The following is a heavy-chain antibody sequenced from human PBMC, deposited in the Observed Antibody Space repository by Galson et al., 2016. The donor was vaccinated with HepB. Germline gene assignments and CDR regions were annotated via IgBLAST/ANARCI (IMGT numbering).Heavy chain of an antibody. CDR2: IIPIFDST. J-gene: IGHJ4*02. D-gene: IGHD3-10*01. CDR3: ARDMGSYGSGDI. CDR1: GGTFSSYA. Sequence: SVKVSCKVSGGTFSSYAFSWVRRAPGQGLEWMGGIIPIFDSTDYAHKFQGRVTITADKSTDTAYMELSSLQSEDTALYFCARDMGSYGSGDIWGQGTLVTVSS. V-gene: IGHV1-69*06.